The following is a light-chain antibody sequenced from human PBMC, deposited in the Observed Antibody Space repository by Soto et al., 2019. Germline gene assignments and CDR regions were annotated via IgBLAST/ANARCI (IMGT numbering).Light chain of an antibody. V-gene: IGKV4-1*01. J-gene: IGKJ1*01. CDR3: HQYFSLPRT. Sequence: DVVMTQSPDSLAVSLGERATINCKSSQGILHSPTHNNYLAWYQKKPGQPPKLLIYWASSRESGVPDRFSGSGSGTDLTLTINSLQAEDAAVYYCHQYFSLPRTFGQGTKVEIK. CDR2: WAS. CDR1: QGILHSPTHNNY.